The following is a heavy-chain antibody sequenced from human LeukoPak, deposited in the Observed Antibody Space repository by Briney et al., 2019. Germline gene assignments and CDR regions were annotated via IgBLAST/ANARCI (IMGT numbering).Heavy chain of an antibody. CDR2: ISSSSSYI. CDR1: GFTFSSYS. Sequence: GGSLRLSCAASGFTFSSYSMNWVRQAPGKGLEWVSSISSSSSYIYYADSVKGRFTISRDNSRNSLYLQMNSLRLDDTALYYCAKDVSNGQQFFDSWGQGTLVTVSS. V-gene: IGHV3-21*04. D-gene: IGHD3-22*01. CDR3: AKDVSNGQQFFDS. J-gene: IGHJ4*02.